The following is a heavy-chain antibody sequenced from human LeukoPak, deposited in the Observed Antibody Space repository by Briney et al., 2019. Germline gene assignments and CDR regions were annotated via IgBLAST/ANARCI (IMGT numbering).Heavy chain of an antibody. CDR1: GFTFSSYW. V-gene: IGHV3-7*01. Sequence: GGSLRLSCAASGFTFSSYWMSWVRQAPGKGLEWVANIKQDGSEKYYVDSVKGRFTISRDNSKNTLYLQMNSLRAEDTAEYFCARGPVTDYWGQGTLVTVSS. J-gene: IGHJ4*02. CDR2: IKQDGSEK. CDR3: ARGPVTDY.